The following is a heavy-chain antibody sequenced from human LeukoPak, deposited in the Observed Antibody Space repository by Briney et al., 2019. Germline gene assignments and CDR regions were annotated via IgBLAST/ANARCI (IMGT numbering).Heavy chain of an antibody. D-gene: IGHD4-17*01. CDR2: ISSSSSTI. CDR3: ARADGDYGLPGDYYYYYMDV. CDR1: GFTFSSYG. J-gene: IGHJ6*03. V-gene: IGHV3-48*04. Sequence: GGSLRLSCAASGFTFSSYGMNWVRQAPGKGLEWVSYISSSSSTIYYADSVKGRFTISRDNAKNSLYLQMNSLRAEDTAVYYCARADGDYGLPGDYYYYYMDVWGKGTTVTVSS.